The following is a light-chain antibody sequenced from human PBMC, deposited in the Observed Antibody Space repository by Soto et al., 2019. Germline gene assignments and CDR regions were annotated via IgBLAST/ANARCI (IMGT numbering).Light chain of an antibody. CDR3: QSYDSSSWV. CDR1: SSNIGAGFH. CDR2: ANT. V-gene: IGLV1-40*01. J-gene: IGLJ3*02. Sequence: QSALTQPPSVSGAPGQRVTISCTGSSSNIGAGFHVHWYQQLPGTAPKLLIYANTNRPSGVPDRFSGSKSGTSASLAITGLQAEDEADYYCQSYDSSSWVFGGGTQLTVL.